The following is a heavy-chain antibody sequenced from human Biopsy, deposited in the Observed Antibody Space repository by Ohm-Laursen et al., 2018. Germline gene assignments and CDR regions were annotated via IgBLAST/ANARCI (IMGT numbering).Heavy chain of an antibody. V-gene: IGHV4-4*07. CDR1: GGSVDDYF. CDR2: IYNTGRSS. CDR3: ARTPGVAVAGRFFDL. Sequence: SDTLSLTWSVSGGSVDDYFWNWIRQPAGKGLEWIGRIYNTGRSSAYHPSFQSRVTMSLDTSNKQFSLKLTSVTAADTAVYYCARTPGVAVAGRFFDLWGRGTLVTVSS. J-gene: IGHJ2*01. D-gene: IGHD6-19*01.